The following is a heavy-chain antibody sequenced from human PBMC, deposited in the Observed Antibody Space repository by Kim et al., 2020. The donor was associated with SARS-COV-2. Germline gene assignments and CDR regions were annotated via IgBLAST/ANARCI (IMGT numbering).Heavy chain of an antibody. Sequence: GGSLRLSCAASGFTFSSYGMHWVRQAPGKGLEWVAGISDDGSNKYYADSVKGRFTISRDNSKNTLSLQMNSLRAEDTAVYYCAKEAGSDGSGPYYYGMDVGGQGPTVPVSS. J-gene: IGHJ6*01. D-gene: IGHD3-10*01. CDR2: ISDDGSNK. CDR1: GFTFSSYG. CDR3: AKEAGSDGSGPYYYGMDV. V-gene: IGHV3-30*18.